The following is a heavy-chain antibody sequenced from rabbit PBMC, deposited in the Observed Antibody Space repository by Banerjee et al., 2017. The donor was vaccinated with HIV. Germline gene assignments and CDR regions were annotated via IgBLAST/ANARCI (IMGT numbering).Heavy chain of an antibody. CDR3: ARDTSSSFSSYGMDL. V-gene: IGHV1S45*01. D-gene: IGHD1-1*01. Sequence: QEQLVESGGGLVQPEGSLTLTCTASGFSFDSGYVMCWVRQAPGKGLEWIACVNSYTGRPVYASWTKGPFTISKTSSTTVTLQMTSLTAADTATYFCARDTSSSFSSYGMDLWGPGTLVTVS. J-gene: IGHJ6*01. CDR1: GFSFDSGYV. CDR2: VNSYTGRP.